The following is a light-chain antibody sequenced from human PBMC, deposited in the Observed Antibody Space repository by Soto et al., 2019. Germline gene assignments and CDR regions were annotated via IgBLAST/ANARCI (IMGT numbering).Light chain of an antibody. CDR1: QSVSSNY. J-gene: IGKJ5*01. Sequence: PGERVTLSCRASQSVSSNYLTWSQHRPGQAPRLLFYGASTRATGIPARFSGSGSGTECTLTISRLQPEDFETYYCQQLNTYPITFGQGTRLEIK. CDR3: QQLNTYPIT. V-gene: IGKV3D-7*01. CDR2: GAS.